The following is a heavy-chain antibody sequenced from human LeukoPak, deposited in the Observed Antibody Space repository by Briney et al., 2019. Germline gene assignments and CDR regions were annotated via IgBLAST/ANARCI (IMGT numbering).Heavy chain of an antibody. V-gene: IGHV3-74*01. CDR1: GFTFSSYW. D-gene: IGHD5-12*01. J-gene: IGHJ4*02. CDR2: IKDGGTTT. CDR3: TTIRPGY. Sequence: GGSLRLSCAASGFTFSSYWIHWVRQVPGKGLVRVSRIKDGGTTTDYADSVKGRFTISRDDAKNTLYLQMNSLRAEDTAVYYCTTIRPGYWGQGTLVTVSP.